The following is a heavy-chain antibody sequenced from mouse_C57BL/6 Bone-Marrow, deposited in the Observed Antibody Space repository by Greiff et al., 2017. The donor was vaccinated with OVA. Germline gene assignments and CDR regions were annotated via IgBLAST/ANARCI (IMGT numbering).Heavy chain of an antibody. CDR1: GYTFTSYW. CDR2: IDPSDSYT. D-gene: IGHD1-1*01. V-gene: IGHV1-50*01. CDR3: ATYYGSSFV. Sequence: QVHVKQPGAELVKPGASVKLSCKASGYTFTSYWMQWVKQRPGQGLEWIGEIDPSDSYTNYNQKFKGKATLTVDTSSSTAYMQLSSLTSEDSAVYYCATYYGSSFVWGTGTTVTVSS. J-gene: IGHJ1*03.